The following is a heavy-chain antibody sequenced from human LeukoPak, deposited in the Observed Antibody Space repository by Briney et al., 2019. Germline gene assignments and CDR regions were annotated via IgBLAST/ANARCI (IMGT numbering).Heavy chain of an antibody. CDR1: GHSISSGYY. CDR2: IYHSGNT. D-gene: IGHD3-22*01. J-gene: IGHJ3*02. CDR3: ASHDSSGYSLDI. V-gene: IGHV4-38-2*02. Sequence: SETLSLTCTVSGHSISSGYYWGWIRQPPGKGLEWIGSIYHSGNTYYNPSLKSRVTISVDTSKNQFSLKLSSVTAADTAVYYCASHDSSGYSLDIWGQGTMVTVSS.